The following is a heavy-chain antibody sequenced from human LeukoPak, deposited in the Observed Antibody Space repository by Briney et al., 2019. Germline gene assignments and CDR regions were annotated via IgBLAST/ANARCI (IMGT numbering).Heavy chain of an antibody. D-gene: IGHD1-26*01. CDR1: GYTFTSSD. Sequence: ASLKVSCTASGYTFTSSDINWVRQATGQGLEWMGWMNPNSGNTGYAQKFQGRVTITRNTSISTAYMELSSLRSEDTAVYYCARGVGRGLYYYYMDVWGKGTTVTVSS. J-gene: IGHJ6*03. CDR3: ARGVGRGLYYYYMDV. V-gene: IGHV1-8*03. CDR2: MNPNSGNT.